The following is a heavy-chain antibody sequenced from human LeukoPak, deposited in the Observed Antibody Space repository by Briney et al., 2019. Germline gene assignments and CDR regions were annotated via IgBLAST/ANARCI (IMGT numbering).Heavy chain of an antibody. CDR1: GYRFTGYY. V-gene: IGHV1-2*02. Sequence: ASVKVSCKASGYRFTGYYIQWVRQAPGQGLEWMGEINPDTGATNYAQTFQGRVAMSRDTSITTAYMELSRLTSDDAAVYYCATHSSTYWGLDHWGQGTLVTVSS. CDR2: INPDTGAT. D-gene: IGHD2/OR15-2a*01. J-gene: IGHJ5*02. CDR3: ATHSSTYWGLDH.